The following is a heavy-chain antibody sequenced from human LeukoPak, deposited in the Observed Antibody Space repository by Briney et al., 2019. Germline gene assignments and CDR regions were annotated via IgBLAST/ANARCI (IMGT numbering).Heavy chain of an antibody. CDR3: ARVPLTHPLYSSGWRGFDYYYYMDV. V-gene: IGHV3-21*01. CDR1: GFSFSSYS. CDR2: ISSSSNYI. J-gene: IGHJ6*03. D-gene: IGHD6-19*01. Sequence: GGSLRLSCAASGFSFSSYSMNWVRQAPGKGLEWVSSISSSSNYIYYADSVKGRFTISRDNAKNSLYLQMNSLRAEDTAVYYCARVPLTHPLYSSGWRGFDYYYYMDVWGKGTTVTVSS.